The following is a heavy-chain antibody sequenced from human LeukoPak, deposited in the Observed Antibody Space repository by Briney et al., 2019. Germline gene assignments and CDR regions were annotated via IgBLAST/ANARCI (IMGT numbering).Heavy chain of an antibody. V-gene: IGHV4-39*07. Sequence: PSETLSLTCTVSGGSISSSSYYWGWIRQPPGKGLEWIGSIYYSGSTYYNPSLKSRVTISVDTSKNQFSLKLSSVTDADTAVYYCASAIAAEIDYWGQGTLVTVSS. CDR3: ASAIAAEIDY. CDR2: IYYSGST. CDR1: GGSISSSSYY. J-gene: IGHJ4*02. D-gene: IGHD6-6*01.